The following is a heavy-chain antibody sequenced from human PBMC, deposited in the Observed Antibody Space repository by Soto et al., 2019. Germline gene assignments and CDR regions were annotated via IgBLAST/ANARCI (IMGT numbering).Heavy chain of an antibody. V-gene: IGHV3-23*01. CDR2: IDGSGGIT. CDR3: VKNSGWFNT. CDR1: GFTFGTTD. Sequence: GGSLRLSCAASGFTFGTTDMSWVRQAPGEGLEWVLTIDGSGGITYYADSVKGRFTISRDNSRNTVYLQMNSLRGDDTALYYCVKNSGWFNTWGQGALVTVSS. D-gene: IGHD3-10*01. J-gene: IGHJ5*02.